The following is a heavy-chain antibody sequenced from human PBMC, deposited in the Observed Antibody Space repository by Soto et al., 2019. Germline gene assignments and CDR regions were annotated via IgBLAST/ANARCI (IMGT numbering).Heavy chain of an antibody. D-gene: IGHD5-12*01. CDR3: ARASSGYGFDAFDI. Sequence: ASVKVSYKASGYTSTSYNVNWVRQATGQGLEWMGWMNPNSGNAGYAQKFQGRVTLTRNTAIGIVYMEMSSLRYDDTGVYYCARASSGYGFDAFDIWGQGTMVTVSS. CDR1: GYTSTSYN. CDR2: MNPNSGNA. V-gene: IGHV1-8*01. J-gene: IGHJ3*02.